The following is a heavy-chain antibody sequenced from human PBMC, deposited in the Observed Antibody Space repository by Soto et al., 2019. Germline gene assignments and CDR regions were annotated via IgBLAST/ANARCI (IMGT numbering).Heavy chain of an antibody. CDR3: AKKSEIAVPRYYFDL. Sequence: GGSLRLSCAASGFTFGIYAMSWVRHAPGKGLEWVSSMNGGGGSTYYAESVQGRFTISRDNSKNTLYLQMNSLRVEDTAVYYCAKKSEIAVPRYYFDLWGQGTLVTVSS. V-gene: IGHV3-23*01. D-gene: IGHD2-21*01. J-gene: IGHJ4*02. CDR1: GFTFGIYA. CDR2: MNGGGGST.